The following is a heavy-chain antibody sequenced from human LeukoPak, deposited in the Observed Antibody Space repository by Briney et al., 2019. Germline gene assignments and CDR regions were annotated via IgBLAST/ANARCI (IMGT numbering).Heavy chain of an antibody. J-gene: IGHJ4*02. V-gene: IGHV3-48*04. D-gene: IGHD3-9*01. CDR1: GFTFSSCA. CDR2: ISSSGSTI. CDR3: ARDHRRRYFDY. Sequence: GGSLRLSCAASGFTFSSCAMSWVRQAPGKGLEWVSYISSSGSTIYYADSVKGRFTISRDNAKNSLYLQMNSLRAEDTAVYYCARDHRRRYFDYWGQGTLVTVSS.